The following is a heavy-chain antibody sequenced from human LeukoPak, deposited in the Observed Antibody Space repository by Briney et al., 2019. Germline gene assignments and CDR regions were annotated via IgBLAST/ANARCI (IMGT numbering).Heavy chain of an antibody. CDR2: IDRDGVT. Sequence: GGSLRLSCAASGFIFTKYDMHWVRHVAGRGLEWVSVIDRDGVTYYSDSVKGRFTMSRENGENSVYLQLNSLRAGDTAVYFCARENLEYGDYAIDYWGQGILVTVSS. CDR1: GFIFTKYD. V-gene: IGHV3-13*01. J-gene: IGHJ4*02. CDR3: ARENLEYGDYAIDY. D-gene: IGHD4-17*01.